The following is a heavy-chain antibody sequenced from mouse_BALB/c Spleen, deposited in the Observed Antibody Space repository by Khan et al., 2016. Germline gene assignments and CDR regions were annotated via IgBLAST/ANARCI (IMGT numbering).Heavy chain of an antibody. V-gene: IGHV1-9*01. CDR3: ASRGCTSWSFDF. CDR1: AYTFSSYW. CDR2: IFPGSGST. J-gene: IGHJ1*01. Sequence: QVQLQQSGAELMKPGASVKISCKATAYTFSSYWIEWIKQRPGHGLEWIGEIFPGSGSTIYNEKFKGKATFTADTYSNTAYIQLSSLISEDSAVXYCASRGCTSWSFDFWGAGTAVTVSS. D-gene: IGHD3-3*01.